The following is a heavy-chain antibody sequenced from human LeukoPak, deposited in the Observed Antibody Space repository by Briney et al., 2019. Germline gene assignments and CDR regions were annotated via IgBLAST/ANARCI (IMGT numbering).Heavy chain of an antibody. J-gene: IGHJ4*02. CDR3: ARRSPGAAGGRDFDY. CDR1: GGSISSSSYY. V-gene: IGHV4-39*01. CDR2: IYYSGST. Sequence: EASETLSLTCTVSGGSISSSSYYWGWIRQPPGKGLEWIGSIYYSGSTYYNPSLKSRVTISVDTSKNQFSLKLSSVTAADTAVYYCARRSPGAAGGRDFDYWGQGTLVTVSS. D-gene: IGHD2-15*01.